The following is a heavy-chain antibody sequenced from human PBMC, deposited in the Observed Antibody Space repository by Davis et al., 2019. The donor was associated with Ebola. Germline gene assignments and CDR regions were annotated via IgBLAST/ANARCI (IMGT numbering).Heavy chain of an antibody. CDR1: GFTFDDYA. J-gene: IGHJ6*02. Sequence: PGGSLRLSCAASGFTFDDYAMHWVRQAPGKGLEWVSGISWNSGSIGYADSVKGRFTISRDNAKNSLYLQMNSLRAEDTALYYCASMPTRYYYYGMDVWGQGTTVTVSS. D-gene: IGHD2-2*01. V-gene: IGHV3-9*01. CDR3: ASMPTRYYYYGMDV. CDR2: ISWNSGSI.